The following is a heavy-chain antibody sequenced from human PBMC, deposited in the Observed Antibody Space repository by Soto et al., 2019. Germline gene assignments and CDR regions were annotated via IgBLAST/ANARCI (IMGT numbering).Heavy chain of an antibody. V-gene: IGHV1-69*01. CDR1: GGTFNIYN. D-gene: IGHD7-27*01. CDR2: ILPIFGTT. Sequence: QVQLVQSGAEVKKPGSSVKVSCKASGGTFNIYNINWVRQAPGQGLEWMGGILPIFGTTNYAQRFQGRLTIIADDATSTAYMKLSSLRSEDTAVYYCAADETGDSYYYYYGMDVWGQGTTVTVTS. J-gene: IGHJ6*02. CDR3: AADETGDSYYYYYGMDV.